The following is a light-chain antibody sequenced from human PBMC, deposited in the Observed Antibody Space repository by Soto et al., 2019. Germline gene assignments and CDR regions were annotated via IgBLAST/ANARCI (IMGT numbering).Light chain of an antibody. CDR1: QSISNW. Sequence: DIPMTQSPSTLSASVGDRVTITCRASQSISNWLAWYQQKPGKVPNLLIYDASTLESGVPSRFSGSGSGTEFTLTIHSLQPDDFATFYCQQYNTYSRTFGQGSKVEVK. CDR3: QQYNTYSRT. CDR2: DAS. J-gene: IGKJ1*01. V-gene: IGKV1-5*01.